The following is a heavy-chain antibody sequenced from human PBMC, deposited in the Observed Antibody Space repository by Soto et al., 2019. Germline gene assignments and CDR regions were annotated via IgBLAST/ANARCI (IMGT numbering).Heavy chain of an antibody. CDR3: ARAFDILTRYYFDY. CDR2: IYYSGST. D-gene: IGHD3-9*01. CDR1: GGSMSTYY. V-gene: IGHV4-59*08. Sequence: SETLSLTCTASGGSMSTYYWNWIRQAPGKGLEWIGYIYYSGSTYYNPSLKSRVTISVDTSKNQFSLKLSSVTAADTAVYYCARAFDILTRYYFDYWGQGTLVTVSS. J-gene: IGHJ4*02.